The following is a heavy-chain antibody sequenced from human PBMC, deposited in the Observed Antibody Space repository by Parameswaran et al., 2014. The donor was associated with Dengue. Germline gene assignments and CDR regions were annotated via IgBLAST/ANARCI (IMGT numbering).Heavy chain of an antibody. CDR2: IRSKAYGGTT. Sequence: RWIRQPPGKGLEWVGFIRSKAYGGTTEYAASVKGRFTISRDDSKSIAYLQMNSLKTEDTAVYYCTRDRVHAWFDPWGQGTLVTVSS. V-gene: IGHV3-49*02. CDR3: TRDRVHAWFDP. J-gene: IGHJ5*02.